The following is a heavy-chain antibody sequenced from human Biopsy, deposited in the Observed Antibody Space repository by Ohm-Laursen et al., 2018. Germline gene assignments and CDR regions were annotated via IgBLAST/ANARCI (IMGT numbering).Heavy chain of an antibody. D-gene: IGHD1-26*01. CDR1: DGSINSYY. CDR3: ARVGVGASSIDCFDS. CDR2: IYYSGST. V-gene: IGHV4-59*01. J-gene: IGHJ4*02. Sequence: SETLSLTCTVSDGSINSYYWNWIRQPPGKGLEWIGYIYYSGSTNYNPSLKSRVTISVDRSKNHFSLELSSVTAADTAVYYCARVGVGASSIDCFDSWGQGALVTVSS.